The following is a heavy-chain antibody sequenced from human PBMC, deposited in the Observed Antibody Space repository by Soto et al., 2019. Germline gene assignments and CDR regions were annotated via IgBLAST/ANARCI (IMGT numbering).Heavy chain of an antibody. V-gene: IGHV3-30*18. CDR2: VSNDGSSK. J-gene: IGHJ4*02. CDR3: AKDRGEGVWRHLFGD. CDR1: GFSFSKYA. D-gene: IGHD1-1*01. Sequence: QVQLVESGGGVVQPGNSLRLSCAASGFSFSKYAMHWVRQASGEGLEWVAVVSNDGSSKYYGDSVKGRFTISRDNSQNTVYLQMNSLRPEDTGVYYCAKDRGEGVWRHLFGDWGKGTLVTVSS.